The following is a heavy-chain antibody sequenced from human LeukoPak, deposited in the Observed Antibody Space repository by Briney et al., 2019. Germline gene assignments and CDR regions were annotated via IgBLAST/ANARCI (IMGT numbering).Heavy chain of an antibody. Sequence: SATLSLTCTVSGGSISSYYWSWIRQPPGKGLEWIGYISYSGSSNYNPSLKSRVTISVDTSKHQFSLKLSSVTAADTAVYYCARSLGDLLFGYWGQGTLVTVSS. J-gene: IGHJ4*02. CDR2: ISYSGSS. CDR3: ARSLGDLLFGY. V-gene: IGHV4-59*08. D-gene: IGHD3-10*01. CDR1: GGSISSYY.